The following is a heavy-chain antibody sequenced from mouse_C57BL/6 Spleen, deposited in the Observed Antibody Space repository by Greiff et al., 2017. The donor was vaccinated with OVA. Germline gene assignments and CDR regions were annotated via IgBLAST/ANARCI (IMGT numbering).Heavy chain of an antibody. D-gene: IGHD1-1*01. V-gene: IGHV1-50*01. CDR3: ARWGSGSSPFDY. CDR1: GYTFTSYW. CDR2: IDPSDSST. J-gene: IGHJ2*01. Sequence: QVQLQQPGAELVKPGASVKLSCKASGYTFTSYWMQWVKQRPGQGLEWIGEIDPSDSSTNYNQKFKGKATLTVDTSSSTAYMQLSSLTSEDSAVYDCARWGSGSSPFDYWGQGTTLTVSS.